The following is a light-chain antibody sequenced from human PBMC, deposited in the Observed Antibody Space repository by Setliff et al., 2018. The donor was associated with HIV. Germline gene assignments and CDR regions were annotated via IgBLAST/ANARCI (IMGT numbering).Light chain of an antibody. CDR2: DVT. Sequence: QSVLTQPASVSGSPGQSITISCTGTSSDVGSYNLVSWYQQHPGKAPKLMIYDVTRRPSGVPARFSGSKSGNTASLTISGLQAEDEADYYCCSYAGSYTFVVFGGGTKVTVL. V-gene: IGLV2-11*01. J-gene: IGLJ2*01. CDR1: SSDVGSYNL. CDR3: CSYAGSYTFVV.